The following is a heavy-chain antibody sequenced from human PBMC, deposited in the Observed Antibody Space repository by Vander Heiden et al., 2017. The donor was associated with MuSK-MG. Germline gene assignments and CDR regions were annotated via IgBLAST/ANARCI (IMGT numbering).Heavy chain of an antibody. V-gene: IGHV3-21*01. CDR2: NSSSSSNI. Sequence: EEQLVESGGGLVKRGGSPRRSCVAPGLSSSSNSRNWVRQAPGKGLEWVASNSSSSSNIYYANSVKGRFTISSDNAKNSLYLQMNSLRAEDTAVYYCARELYSYGEYYYYGMDVWGQGTTVTVSS. CDR3: ARELYSYGEYYYYGMDV. J-gene: IGHJ6*02. D-gene: IGHD5-18*01. CDR1: GLSSSSNS.